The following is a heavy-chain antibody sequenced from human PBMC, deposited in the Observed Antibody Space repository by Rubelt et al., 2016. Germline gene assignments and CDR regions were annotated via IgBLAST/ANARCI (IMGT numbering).Heavy chain of an antibody. V-gene: IGHV4-34*01. CDR2: INHSGST. J-gene: IGHJ4*02. CDR1: GGSFSAYY. Sequence: QVQLQQWGAGLLKPSETLSLTCAVYGGSFSAYYWSWIRQPPGKGLEWIGEINHSGSTNDNPSLKSGVTLSVDTSKNQVSVRLRSGTAADTAGFYCAGGGALMRRGYGYWGQGTLVTVSS. CDR3: AGGGALMRRGYGY. D-gene: IGHD3-22*01.